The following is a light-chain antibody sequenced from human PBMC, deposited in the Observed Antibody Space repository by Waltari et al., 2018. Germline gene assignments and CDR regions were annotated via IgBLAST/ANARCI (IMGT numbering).Light chain of an antibody. CDR1: GSNIGAGYD. CDR2: GVN. Sequence: QSVLTQPPSVSGAPGQRVTISCTGSGSNIGAGYDVPWYQQRPGEAPKLLIYGVNTRPLGVPDRVSGSQSGTSASLAIRGLQAEDEADYYCQSYDPSLSVVFGGGTKLTVV. V-gene: IGLV1-40*01. CDR3: QSYDPSLSVV. J-gene: IGLJ2*01.